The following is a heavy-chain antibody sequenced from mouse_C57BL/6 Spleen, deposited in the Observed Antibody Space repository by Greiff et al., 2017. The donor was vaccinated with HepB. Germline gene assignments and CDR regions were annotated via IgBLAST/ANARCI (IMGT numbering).Heavy chain of an antibody. V-gene: IGHV1-53*01. D-gene: IGHD1-1*01. Sequence: QVQLQQPGTELVKPGASVKLSCKASGYTFTSYWMHWVKQRPGQGLEWIGNINPSNGGTNYNEKFKSKATLTVDKSSSTAYMQLSSLTSEDSAVYDCAGGRITAGVARNCFDYWGQGTTLTVSA. CDR2: INPSNGGT. CDR3: AGGRITAGVARNCFDY. J-gene: IGHJ2*01. CDR1: GYTFTSYW.